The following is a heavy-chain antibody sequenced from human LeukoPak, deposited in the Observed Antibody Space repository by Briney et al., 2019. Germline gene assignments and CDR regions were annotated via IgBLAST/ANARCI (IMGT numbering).Heavy chain of an antibody. CDR3: AKDVAYGSGIYYFDY. D-gene: IGHD3-10*01. Sequence: GGALRLSCSASGFTFSGYGMDWVRQAPSKGLEGVASIRYDGSDEYYTESVKGRFTISRDNSKNTLSLQMNSLRAEDTAVYYCAKDVAYGSGIYYFDYWGQGTLVTVS. J-gene: IGHJ4*02. CDR2: IRYDGSDE. CDR1: GFTFSGYG. V-gene: IGHV3-30*02.